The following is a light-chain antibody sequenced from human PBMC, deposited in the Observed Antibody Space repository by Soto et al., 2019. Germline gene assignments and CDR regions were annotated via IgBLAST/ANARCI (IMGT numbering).Light chain of an antibody. V-gene: IGLV1-40*01. CDR2: GNS. J-gene: IGLJ1*01. Sequence: QSVLTQPPSVSGAPGQRVTISCTGSSSNIGAGYAVHRYQQLPGTAPKVLIYGNSNRPSGVPDRFSGSKSGTSASLAITGLQAEDEADYYCQSYDSSLRGWVFGTGTKLTVL. CDR3: QSYDSSLRGWV. CDR1: SSNIGAGYA.